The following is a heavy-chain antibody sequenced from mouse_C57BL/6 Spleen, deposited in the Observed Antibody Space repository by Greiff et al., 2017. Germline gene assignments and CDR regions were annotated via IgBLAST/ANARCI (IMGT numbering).Heavy chain of an antibody. V-gene: IGHV5-9*01. CDR3: ARHGTVDPWFAY. Sequence: EVNVVESGGGLVKPGGSLKLSCAASGFTFSSYTMSWVRQTPEKRLEWVATISGGGGNTYYPDSVKGRFTISRDNAKNTLYLQMSSLRSEDTALDYCARHGTVDPWFAYWGQGTLVTVSA. J-gene: IGHJ3*01. D-gene: IGHD1-1*01. CDR1: GFTFSSYT. CDR2: ISGGGGNT.